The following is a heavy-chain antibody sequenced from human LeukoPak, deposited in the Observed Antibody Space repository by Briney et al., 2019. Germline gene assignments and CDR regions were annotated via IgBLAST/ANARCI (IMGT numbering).Heavy chain of an antibody. Sequence: GASVKVSCKASGYTFTGYYIHWVRQAPGQGLEWMGWINPKSGGTNYAQKFQGRVTMTRDTSIRTVYMELSGLTFDDTAVYYCGRGTIAVVAADLRTDQWGQGTLVIVSS. V-gene: IGHV1-2*02. D-gene: IGHD2-15*01. CDR1: GYTFTGYY. CDR3: GRGTIAVVAADLRTDQ. J-gene: IGHJ4*02. CDR2: INPKSGGT.